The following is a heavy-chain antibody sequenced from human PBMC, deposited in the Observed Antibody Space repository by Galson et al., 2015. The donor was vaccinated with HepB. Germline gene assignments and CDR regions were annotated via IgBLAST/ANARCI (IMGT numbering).Heavy chain of an antibody. J-gene: IGHJ4*02. V-gene: IGHV5-51*03. D-gene: IGHD1-14*01. Sequence: QSGAEVKKPGESLKISCKASGYNFIDYWIGWVRQMPGKGPEWMGSIYPRDSETRYSPSFQGQVFISADKSINTAYLQWSSLKASDSAIYYCARRRIAYNPFYFDYWGQGALVTVSA. CDR3: ARRRIAYNPFYFDY. CDR2: IYPRDSET. CDR1: GYNFIDYW.